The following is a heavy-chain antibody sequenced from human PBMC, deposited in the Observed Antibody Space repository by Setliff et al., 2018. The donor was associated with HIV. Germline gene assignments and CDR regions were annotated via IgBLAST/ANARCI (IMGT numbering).Heavy chain of an antibody. CDR3: ARDRLWFGEDYYYYGMDV. D-gene: IGHD3-10*01. CDR1: GYSIGSGSF. CDR2: IPHNGGT. Sequence: SETLSLTCAVSGYSIGSGSFWGWIRQPPGKGLEWIATIPHNGGTYYNPDPSLTGRVTISLDTSKNQFSLKLAFVTVADTAVYYCARDRLWFGEDYYYYGMDVWGQGTTVTVSS. V-gene: IGHV4-38-2*02. J-gene: IGHJ6*02.